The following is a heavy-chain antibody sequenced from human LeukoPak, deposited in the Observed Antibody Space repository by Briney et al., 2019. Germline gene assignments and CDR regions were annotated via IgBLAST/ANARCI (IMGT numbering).Heavy chain of an antibody. Sequence: GGSLRLSCAASGFTFDDYAMHWVRQAPGKGLEWVSGISWNSGSIGYADSVKGRFTISRDNAKNSLYLQMNSLRAEDTALYYCAKGSYGDYSWYFDYWGQGTLVTVSS. CDR3: AKGSYGDYSWYFDY. CDR2: ISWNSGSI. D-gene: IGHD4-17*01. J-gene: IGHJ4*02. V-gene: IGHV3-9*01. CDR1: GFTFDDYA.